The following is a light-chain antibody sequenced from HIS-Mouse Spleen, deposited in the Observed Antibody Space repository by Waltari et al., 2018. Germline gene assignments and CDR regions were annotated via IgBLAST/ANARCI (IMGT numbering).Light chain of an antibody. CDR2: RNN. Sequence: QSVLTQPPSASGTPGQRVTISCSGSSSNIGSNYVYWYQQLPGTAPKLLIYRNNQRPAGVPDRFSGSKSGTSASLASSGLRSEDEAEYYCAAWDDSLSGPVFGGGTKLTVL. V-gene: IGLV1-47*01. CDR1: SSNIGSNY. J-gene: IGLJ3*02. CDR3: AAWDDSLSGPV.